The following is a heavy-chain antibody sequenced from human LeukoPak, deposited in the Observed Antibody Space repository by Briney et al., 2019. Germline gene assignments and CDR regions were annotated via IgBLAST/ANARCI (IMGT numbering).Heavy chain of an antibody. CDR2: ISYDGSNK. Sequence: TGGSLRLSCSASGLSFSDYGMHWVRQAPGKGLEWVAVISYDGSNKYYADSVKGRFTISRDNSKNTLHLQMNSLRAEDTAVYYCAKDDRGNEAPFDYWGQGTLVTVSS. CDR1: GLSFSDYG. CDR3: AKDDRGNEAPFDY. V-gene: IGHV3-30*18. J-gene: IGHJ4*02.